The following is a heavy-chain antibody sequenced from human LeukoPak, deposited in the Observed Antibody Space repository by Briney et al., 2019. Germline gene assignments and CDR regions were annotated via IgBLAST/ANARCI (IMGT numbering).Heavy chain of an antibody. J-gene: IGHJ4*02. CDR1: GFTFGDYP. CDR2: IRSKAYGGTT. D-gene: IGHD4-23*01. CDR3: ITDYPYGGSSALGNY. Sequence: GGSLRLSCTAYGFTFGDYPMSWFRQAPGKGLEWVGFIRSKAYGGTTEYAASVKGRFTISRDDSKSIAYLQMNSLKTEDTAVYYCITDYPYGGSSALGNYWGQGTLVTVSS. V-gene: IGHV3-49*03.